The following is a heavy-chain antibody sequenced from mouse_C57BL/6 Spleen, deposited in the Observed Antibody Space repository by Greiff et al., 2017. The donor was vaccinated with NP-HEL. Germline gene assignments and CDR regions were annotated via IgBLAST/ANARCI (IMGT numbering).Heavy chain of an antibody. D-gene: IGHD2-4*01. Sequence: VQVVESGAELAKPGASVKLSCKASGYTFTSYWMHWVKQRPGQGLEWIGYINPSSGYTKYNQKFKDKATLTADKSSSTAYMQLSSLTYEDSAVYYCARARDYDDWYFDVWGTGTTVTVSS. CDR1: GYTFTSYW. J-gene: IGHJ1*03. CDR3: ARARDYDDWYFDV. V-gene: IGHV1-7*01. CDR2: INPSSGYT.